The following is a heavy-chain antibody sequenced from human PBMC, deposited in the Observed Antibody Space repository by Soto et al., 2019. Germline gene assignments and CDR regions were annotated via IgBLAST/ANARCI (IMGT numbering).Heavy chain of an antibody. CDR2: LSGSGVNT. J-gene: IGHJ4*02. CDR1: GFTFRDSP. D-gene: IGHD5-12*01. V-gene: IGHV3-23*01. Sequence: GSLRLSCATSGFTFRDSPMTWIRQAPGRGLEWVSALSGSGVNTYYADSVKGRFTISRDNTKNTVYLQMNSLRDEDTAIYYCASGLLTLFYWGRGT. CDR3: ASGLLTLFY.